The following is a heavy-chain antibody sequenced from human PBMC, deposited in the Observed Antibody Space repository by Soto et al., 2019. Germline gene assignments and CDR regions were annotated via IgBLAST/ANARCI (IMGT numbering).Heavy chain of an antibody. CDR3: ARHERSCWSPRPYGMDV. V-gene: IGHV4-39*01. Sequence: SETLSLTCTVSGGSISSSSYYWGWIRQPPGKGLEWIGSIYYSGSTYYNPSLKSRVTISVDTSKNQFSLKLSSATAADTAVYYCARHERSCWSPRPYGMDVWGQGTTVTVSS. J-gene: IGHJ6*02. D-gene: IGHD6-13*01. CDR1: GGSISSSSYY. CDR2: IYYSGST.